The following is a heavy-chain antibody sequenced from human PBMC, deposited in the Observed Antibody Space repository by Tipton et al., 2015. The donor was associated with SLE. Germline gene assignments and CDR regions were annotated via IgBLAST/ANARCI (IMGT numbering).Heavy chain of an antibody. CDR3: GKDTGNYACDY. CDR1: GFTFSDYE. CDR2: VQFDGSNK. J-gene: IGHJ4*02. Sequence: SLRLSCEASGFTFSDYEMNWVRQAPGKGLEWVAFVQFDGSNKYYADSVKGRFTISRDNSDNMVYLQMSSLRADDTAVYYCGKDTGNYACDYWGQGTLVTVSS. D-gene: IGHD3-16*01. V-gene: IGHV3-30*02.